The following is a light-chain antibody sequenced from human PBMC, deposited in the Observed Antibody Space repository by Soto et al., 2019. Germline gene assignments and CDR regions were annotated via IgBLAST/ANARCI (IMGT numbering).Light chain of an antibody. Sequence: EIVMTQSPATLSLSPGERATLSCRASQSVSVNLAWFHQKPGQAPRPLIFHASQRAAGIPARFGGSGSGTDFTLTISSLEPEDFAVYYCQERSRWPRGTFGGGTKVEI. V-gene: IGKV3-11*01. J-gene: IGKJ4*01. CDR3: QERSRWPRGT. CDR2: HAS. CDR1: QSVSVN.